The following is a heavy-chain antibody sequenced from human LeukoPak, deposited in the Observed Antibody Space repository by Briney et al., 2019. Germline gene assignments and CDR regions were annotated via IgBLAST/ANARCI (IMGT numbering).Heavy chain of an antibody. CDR2: FNPSGGSA. Sequence: ASVTVSCKASGYAFTRNFMHWVRQAPGHGIEWMGVFNPSGGSATYSQNFQGRVTMTSDTSTSTVYMEMSSLRSEDTAVYYCARESCSGGSCYYFDYWGQGTLVTVSS. CDR3: ARESCSGGSCYYFDY. D-gene: IGHD2-15*01. J-gene: IGHJ4*02. CDR1: GYAFTRNF. V-gene: IGHV1-46*01.